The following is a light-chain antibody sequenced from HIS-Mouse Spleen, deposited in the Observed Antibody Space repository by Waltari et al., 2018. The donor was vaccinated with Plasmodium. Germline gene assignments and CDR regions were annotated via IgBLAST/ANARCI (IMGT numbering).Light chain of an antibody. V-gene: IGKV1-33*01. CDR1: QDISNY. CDR3: QHYTNLPPYT. Sequence: DIQMTQSPSSLSASVGDRVTITCQASQDISNYLNWYQQKPGKAPKLLIYDASNLETGVPSRFSGSGSGTDFTFTISSLQPADIATYYCQHYTNLPPYTFGQGTKLEIK. CDR2: DAS. J-gene: IGKJ2*01.